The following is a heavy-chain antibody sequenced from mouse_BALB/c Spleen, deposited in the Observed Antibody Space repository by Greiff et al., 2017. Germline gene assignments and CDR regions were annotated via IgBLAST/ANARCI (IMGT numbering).Heavy chain of an antibody. CDR3: ARKRGLGRYAMDY. CDR1: GFTFSSFG. V-gene: IGHV5-17*02. D-gene: IGHD4-1*01. Sequence: EVKLVESGGGLVQPGGSRKLSCAASGFTFSSFGMHWVRQAPEKGLEWVAYISSGSSTIYYADTVKGRFTISRDNPKNTLFLQMTSLRSEDTAMYDCARKRGLGRYAMDYWGQGTSVTVSS. CDR2: ISSGSSTI. J-gene: IGHJ4*01.